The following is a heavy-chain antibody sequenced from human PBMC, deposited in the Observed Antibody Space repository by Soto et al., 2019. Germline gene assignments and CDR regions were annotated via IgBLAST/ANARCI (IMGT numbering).Heavy chain of an antibody. CDR3: SHGYYQYFNS. J-gene: IGHJ4*02. CDR1: GVPLCNVW. V-gene: IGHV3-15*07. D-gene: IGHD5-18*01. Sequence: GGSLRLSCAVSGVPLCNVWMNWVRPAPGKGPEWVGRIKSKTDGGTTDYAAPVKGRFTISRDDSENTLYLQMNSLKIEDTAVYYCSHGYYQYFNSWGQGTLVTVSS. CDR2: IKSKTDGGTT.